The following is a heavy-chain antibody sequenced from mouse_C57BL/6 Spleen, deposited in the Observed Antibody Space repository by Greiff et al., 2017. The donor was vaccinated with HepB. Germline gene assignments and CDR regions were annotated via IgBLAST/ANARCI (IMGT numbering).Heavy chain of an antibody. Sequence: VQLQQSGAELVKPGASVKISCKASGYAFSSYWMNWVKQRPGKGLEWLGQIYPGDGDTNYNGKFKGKATLTADKSSSTAYMQLSSLPSEDSAVYCCSREMVTTAYYYAMDYWGQGTSVTVSS. J-gene: IGHJ4*01. CDR1: GYAFSSYW. CDR2: IYPGDGDT. V-gene: IGHV1-80*01. CDR3: SREMVTTAYYYAMDY. D-gene: IGHD2-1*01.